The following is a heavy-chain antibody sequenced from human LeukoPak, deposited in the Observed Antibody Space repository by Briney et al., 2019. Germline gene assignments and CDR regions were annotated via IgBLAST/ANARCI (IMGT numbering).Heavy chain of an antibody. J-gene: IGHJ1*01. CDR3: AAAAAGTLSEYFQH. V-gene: IGHV1-8*01. CDR2: MNPNSGNT. CDR1: GYTFTSYD. D-gene: IGHD6-13*01. Sequence: VASVKVSCKASGYTFTSYDINWVRQATGQGLEWMGWMNPNSGNTGYAQKFQGRVTMTRNTSRSTAYMELSSLRSEDTAVYYCAAAAAGTLSEYFQHWGQGTLVTVSS.